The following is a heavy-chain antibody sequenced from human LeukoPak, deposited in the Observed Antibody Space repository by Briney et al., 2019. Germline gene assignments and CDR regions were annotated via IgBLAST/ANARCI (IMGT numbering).Heavy chain of an antibody. J-gene: IGHJ4*02. V-gene: IGHV3-33*01. CDR3: ARAPAAAGTGPFDY. Sequence: GGSLRLSCAASGFTFSSYGMHWVRQAPGKGLEWVAVIWYDGSNKYYADSVKGRFTISRDNSKNTLYLQMNSLRAEDTAVYYCARAPAAAGTGPFDYWGQGTLVTVSS. D-gene: IGHD6-13*01. CDR1: GFTFSSYG. CDR2: IWYDGSNK.